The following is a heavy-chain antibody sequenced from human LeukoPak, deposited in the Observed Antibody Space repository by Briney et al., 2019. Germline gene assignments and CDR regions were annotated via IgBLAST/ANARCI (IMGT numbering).Heavy chain of an antibody. CDR1: GFTFSSYA. D-gene: IGHD3-3*01. CDR2: ISYDGSTK. CDR3: AGHFGAWHYFDY. Sequence: PGGSLRLSCAASGFTFSSYAIHWVRQAPGKGLEWVALISYDGSTKYSTDSVKGRFTISRDNPKNTLYLQMNSLRPEDTAVYYCAGHFGAWHYFDYWGQGTLVTVSS. V-gene: IGHV3-30*04. J-gene: IGHJ4*02.